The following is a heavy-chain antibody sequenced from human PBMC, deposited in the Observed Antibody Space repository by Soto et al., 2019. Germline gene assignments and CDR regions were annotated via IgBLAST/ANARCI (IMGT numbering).Heavy chain of an antibody. CDR1: GGTFSSYA. D-gene: IGHD6-13*01. CDR2: IIPIFGTA. V-gene: IGHV1-69*06. Sequence: SVKVYCKASGGTFSSYAISWVRQAPGQGLEWMGGIIPIFGTANYAQKFQGRVTITADKSTSTAYMELRSLRSDDTAVYYCARDSSSWYLYNWFAPWGQGTLVTVSS. J-gene: IGHJ5*02. CDR3: ARDSSSWYLYNWFAP.